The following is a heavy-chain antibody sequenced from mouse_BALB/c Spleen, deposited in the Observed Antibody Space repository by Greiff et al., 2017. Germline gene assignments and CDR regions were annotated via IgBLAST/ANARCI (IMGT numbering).Heavy chain of an antibody. CDR3: SRHNHYYGSSHYAIDY. D-gene: IGHD1-1*01. CDR1: GFAFSSYD. V-gene: IGHV5-12-1*01. CDR2: ISSGGGST. Sequence: EVKLEESGGGLVKPGGSLKLSCAASGFAFSSYDMSWVRQTPEKRLEWVAYISSGGGSTYYPDTVKGRFTISRDNAKNTLYLQMSSLKSEDTAMYYCSRHNHYYGSSHYAIDYWGQGTSVTVSS. J-gene: IGHJ4*01.